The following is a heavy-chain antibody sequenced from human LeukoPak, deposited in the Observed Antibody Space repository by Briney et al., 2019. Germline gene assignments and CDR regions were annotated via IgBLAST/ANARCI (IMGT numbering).Heavy chain of an antibody. CDR1: GHAFPRLH. Sequence: GASEKVSCHASGHAFPRLHMHWVRHARGRGRVYMAIINPSGGSTSYAQKFQGRVTMTRDTSTSTAYMELRSLRSDDTAVYYCARYPLSYSNNWHYYFDHWGQGTLLTVSS. CDR3: ARYPLSYSNNWHYYFDH. D-gene: IGHD1-1*01. V-gene: IGHV1-46*01. CDR2: INPSGGST. J-gene: IGHJ4*02.